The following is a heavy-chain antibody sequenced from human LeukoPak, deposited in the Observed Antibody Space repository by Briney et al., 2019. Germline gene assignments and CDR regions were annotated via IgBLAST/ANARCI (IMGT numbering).Heavy chain of an antibody. CDR2: MNPNSGNT. V-gene: IGHV1-8*03. J-gene: IGHJ6*03. Sequence: ASVKVSCKASGYTFTSYDINWVRQATGQGLEWMGWMNPNSGNTGYAQKFQGRVTITRSTSISTAYMELSSLRSEDTAVYYCARASMVRGVWLDYHYYYMDVWGKGTTVTVSS. CDR1: GYTFTSYD. CDR3: ARASMVRGVWLDYHYYYMDV. D-gene: IGHD3-10*01.